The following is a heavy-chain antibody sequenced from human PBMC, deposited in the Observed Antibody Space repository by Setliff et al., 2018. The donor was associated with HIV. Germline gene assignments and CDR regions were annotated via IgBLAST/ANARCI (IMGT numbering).Heavy chain of an antibody. V-gene: IGHV1-3*01. Sequence: GASVKVSCKASGYTFTSFAMHWVRQAPGQRLEWMGWINAGNGNTKYSQKFQGRVTITRDTATSTVYMELSSLRSEDTAVYYCARDPIRAVGVDFWSATNNWFGPWGQGTLVTVSS. CDR3: ARDPIRAVGVDFWSATNNWFGP. CDR1: GYTFTSFA. J-gene: IGHJ5*02. D-gene: IGHD3-3*01. CDR2: INAGNGNT.